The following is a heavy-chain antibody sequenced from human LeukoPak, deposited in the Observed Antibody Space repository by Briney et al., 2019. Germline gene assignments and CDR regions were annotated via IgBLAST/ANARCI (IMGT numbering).Heavy chain of an antibody. CDR2: INAGNGNT. D-gene: IGHD3-10*01. CDR3: ARDGGSGSYYNSFDP. CDR1: GYTFTSYA. V-gene: IGHV1-3*01. J-gene: IGHJ5*02. Sequence: ASVKVSCKASGYTFTSYAMHWVRQAPGQRLEWMGWINAGNGNTKYSQKFQGRVTITRDTSASTAYMELSSLRSEDTAVYYCARDGGSGSYYNSFDPWGQGTLVTVSS.